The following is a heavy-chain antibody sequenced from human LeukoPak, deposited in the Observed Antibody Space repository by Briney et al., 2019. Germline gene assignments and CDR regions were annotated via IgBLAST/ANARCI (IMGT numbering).Heavy chain of an antibody. J-gene: IGHJ4*02. D-gene: IGHD2-2*01. CDR3: AKDWGLYCSSTSCYYFDY. CDR2: IYSGGGT. V-gene: IGHV3-53*01. Sequence: GGSLRLSCAASGFTFSSNYMSWVRQAPGKGLEWVSVIYSGGGTYYADSVKGRFTISRDNSKNTLYLQMNSLRAEDTAVYYCAKDWGLYCSSTSCYYFDYWGQGTLVTVSS. CDR1: GFTFSSNY.